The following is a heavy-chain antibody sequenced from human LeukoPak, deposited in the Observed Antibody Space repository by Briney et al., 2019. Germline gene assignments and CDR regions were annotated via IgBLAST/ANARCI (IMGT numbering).Heavy chain of an antibody. Sequence: PSETLSLTCTVSGGSISSSSYYWGWIRQPPGKGLEWIGSIYYSGSTYYNPSLKSRVTISVDTSKNQFSLKLSSVTAADTAVYYCARATIFGVGSPYYFDYWGQGTLVTVSS. CDR1: GGSISSSSYY. J-gene: IGHJ4*02. CDR2: IYYSGST. CDR3: ARATIFGVGSPYYFDY. D-gene: IGHD3-3*01. V-gene: IGHV4-39*01.